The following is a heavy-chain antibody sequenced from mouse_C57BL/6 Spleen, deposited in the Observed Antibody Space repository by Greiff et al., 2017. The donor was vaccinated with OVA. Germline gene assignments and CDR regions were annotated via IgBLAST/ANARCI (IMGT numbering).Heavy chain of an antibody. V-gene: IGHV5-17*01. CDR1: GFTFSDYG. CDR3: ARPGYGYYAMDY. D-gene: IGHD2-10*02. Sequence: EVQLQQSGGGLVKPGGSLKLSCAASGFTFSDYGMHWVRQAPEKGLEWVAYISSGSSTIYYADTVKGRFTISRDNAKNTLFLQMTSLRSEDTAMYYCARPGYGYYAMDYWGQGTSVTVSS. J-gene: IGHJ4*01. CDR2: ISSGSSTI.